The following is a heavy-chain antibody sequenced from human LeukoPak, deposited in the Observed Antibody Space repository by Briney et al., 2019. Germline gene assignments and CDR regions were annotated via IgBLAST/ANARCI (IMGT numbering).Heavy chain of an antibody. CDR2: IYYSGST. V-gene: IGHV4-39*07. J-gene: IGHJ4*02. Sequence: SETLSLTCTVSGGSISSSSYYWGWIRQPPGKGLEWIGSIYYSGSTYYNPSLKSRVTISVDTSKNQFSLKLSSVTAADTAVYYCARAPPDCYDSSAPPDYWGQGTLVTVSS. CDR3: ARAPPDCYDSSAPPDY. CDR1: GGSISSSSYY. D-gene: IGHD3-22*01.